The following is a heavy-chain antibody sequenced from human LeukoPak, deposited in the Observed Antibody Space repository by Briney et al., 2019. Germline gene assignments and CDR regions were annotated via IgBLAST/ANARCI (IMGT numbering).Heavy chain of an antibody. Sequence: GGSLRLSCAASGFTVSSNYMSWVRQAPGKGLEWVSFIYSGGNTYYADSVKGRFTTSRDSSKNTLYLQMNSLRAEDTAVYYCAKVSRYGSGSYYRFDPWGQGTQVTVSS. CDR2: IYSGGNT. J-gene: IGHJ5*02. V-gene: IGHV3-66*01. CDR3: AKVSRYGSGSYYRFDP. D-gene: IGHD3-10*01. CDR1: GFTVSSNY.